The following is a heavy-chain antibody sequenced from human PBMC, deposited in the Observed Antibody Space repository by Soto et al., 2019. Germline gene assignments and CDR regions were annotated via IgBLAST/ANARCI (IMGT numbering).Heavy chain of an antibody. V-gene: IGHV3-30-3*01. Sequence: PGGSLRLSCVASGFTSSTYAMHWVRQAPGKGLEWVAVTPYNENNNYYADSVKGRFTISRDSSKNTVFLQMNSLRGEDTAVYFCARETPNGPGDYYAMDVWGQGTTVTVSS. CDR3: ARETPNGPGDYYAMDV. D-gene: IGHD2-21*01. J-gene: IGHJ6*02. CDR1: GFTSSTYA. CDR2: TPYNENNN.